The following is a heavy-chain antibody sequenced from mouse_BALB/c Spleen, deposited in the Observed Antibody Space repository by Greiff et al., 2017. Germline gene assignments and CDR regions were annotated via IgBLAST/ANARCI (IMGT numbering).Heavy chain of an antibody. J-gene: IGHJ4*01. CDR1: GYSITSDYA. V-gene: IGHV3-2*02. CDR2: ISYSGST. D-gene: IGHD1-1*01. Sequence: EVKLMESGPGLVKPSQSLSLTCTVTGYSITSDYAWNWIRQFPGNTLEWMGYISYSGSTSYNPSLKSRISITRDTSKNQFFLQLNSVTTEDTATYYCARSRIYYYGSSYVGYYAMDYWGQGTSVTVSS. CDR3: ARSRIYYYGSSYVGYYAMDY.